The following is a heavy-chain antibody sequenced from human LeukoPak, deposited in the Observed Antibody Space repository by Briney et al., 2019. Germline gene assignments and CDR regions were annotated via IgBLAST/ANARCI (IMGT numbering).Heavy chain of an antibody. J-gene: IGHJ5*02. CDR2: INPNSGGI. CDR1: GYTFTGYY. Sequence: ASVKVSCKTSGYTFTGYYMHWVRQAPGQGLEWMGWINPNSGGIHYAQKFQGRVSMTRDTSINTAYMELSSLRSDDTAVYYCARRERFRLLWFGETETHGGLFAPWGQGTLVTVSS. D-gene: IGHD3-10*01. V-gene: IGHV1-2*02. CDR3: ARRERFRLLWFGETETHGGLFAP.